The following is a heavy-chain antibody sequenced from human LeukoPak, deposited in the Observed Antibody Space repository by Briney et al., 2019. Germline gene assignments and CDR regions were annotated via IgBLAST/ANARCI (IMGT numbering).Heavy chain of an antibody. J-gene: IGHJ4*02. CDR1: GFTFSGAW. Sequence: GGSLRLSCTASGFTFSGAWMTWVRQAPGKGLEWVANIKQGGSEKYYVDSVKGRFTISRDNAKNSLYLQMNSLRAEDTAVYYCARRHSRGDYFDYWGQGTLVTVSS. D-gene: IGHD3-22*01. CDR3: ARRHSRGDYFDY. V-gene: IGHV3-7*01. CDR2: IKQGGSEK.